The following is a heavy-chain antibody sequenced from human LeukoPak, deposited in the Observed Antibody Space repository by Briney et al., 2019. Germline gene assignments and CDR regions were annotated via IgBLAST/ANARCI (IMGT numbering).Heavy chain of an antibody. CDR3: ARRSMVRGVIIVKGDDAFDI. V-gene: IGHV1-18*01. D-gene: IGHD3-10*01. CDR1: GYTFTKYG. Sequence: ASVKVSCKASGYTFTKYGISWVRQAPGQGLEWMGWISGYNGNTDYAQKVQGRVTMTTDTSTSTAYMELRSLRSDDTAVYYCARRSMVRGVIIVKGDDAFDIWGQGTVVTVSS. CDR2: ISGYNGNT. J-gene: IGHJ3*02.